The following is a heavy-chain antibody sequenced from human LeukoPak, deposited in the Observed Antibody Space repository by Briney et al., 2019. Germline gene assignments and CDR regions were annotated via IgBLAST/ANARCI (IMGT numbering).Heavy chain of an antibody. V-gene: IGHV4-39*07. CDR3: ASGGSRYFDWSYFDY. Sequence: SETLSLTCTVSGGSISSYYWGWIRQPPGKGLEWIGSIYYSGSTYYNPSLKSRVTISVDTSKNQFSLKLSSVTAADTAVYYCASGGSRYFDWSYFDYRGQGTLVTVSS. J-gene: IGHJ4*02. CDR2: IYYSGST. CDR1: GGSISSYY. D-gene: IGHD3-9*01.